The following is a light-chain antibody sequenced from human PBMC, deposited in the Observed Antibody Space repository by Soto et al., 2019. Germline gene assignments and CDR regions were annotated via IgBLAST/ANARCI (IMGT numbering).Light chain of an antibody. CDR3: QHSYSNFPIT. Sequence: DIQVTQSPSSLSASVEDRVTISCRGSQSISGYLNWYQQKPGKAPNLLIFDASSLQSGVPSRFSGRGSGAEYTLTISSLQPEDFATYFCQHSYSNFPITFGQGTRLEIK. CDR1: QSISGY. V-gene: IGKV1-39*01. CDR2: DAS. J-gene: IGKJ5*01.